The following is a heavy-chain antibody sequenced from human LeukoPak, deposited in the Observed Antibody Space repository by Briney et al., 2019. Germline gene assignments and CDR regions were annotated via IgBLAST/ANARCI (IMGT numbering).Heavy chain of an antibody. CDR2: ISAYNGNT. D-gene: IGHD6-13*01. J-gene: IGHJ5*02. V-gene: IGHV1-18*01. Sequence: ASVKVSCKASGYTFTCYGISWVRQAPGQGLEWMGWISAYNGNTNYAQKLQGRVTMTTDTSTSTAYMELRSLRSDDTAVYYCARICPAAAANYGWFDPWGQGTLVTVSS. CDR1: GYTFTCYG. CDR3: ARICPAAAANYGWFDP.